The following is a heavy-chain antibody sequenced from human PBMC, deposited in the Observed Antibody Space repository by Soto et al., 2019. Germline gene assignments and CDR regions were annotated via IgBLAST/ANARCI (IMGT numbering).Heavy chain of an antibody. CDR1: GGTFSSYT. V-gene: IGHV1-69*02. CDR3: GRNRDRDAFDI. CDR2: IIPILGIA. J-gene: IGHJ3*02. Sequence: QVQLVQSGAEVKKPGSSVKVSCKASGGTFSSYTISWVRQAPGQGLEWMGRIIPILGIANYAQKFQSRVTITADKSTSTAYMELSSLRSEDTAVYYCGRNRDRDAFDIWGQGTMVTVSS. D-gene: IGHD1-1*01.